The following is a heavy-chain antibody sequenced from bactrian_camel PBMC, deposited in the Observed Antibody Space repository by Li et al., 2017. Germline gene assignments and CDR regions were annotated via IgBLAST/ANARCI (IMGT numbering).Heavy chain of an antibody. D-gene: IGHD2*01. CDR1: GFTFDDSH. CDR3: ASSYYACAGLSPPRPQRFGD. Sequence: HVQLVESGGGSAQPGGSLKLSCTASGFTFDDSHMGWYRQAPGKECEFVSSISSDRTTYYADSVKGRFTISRDTAKNTLYLQMNSLKPEDTAMYYCASSYYACAGLSPPRPQRFGDWGQGTQVTVS. J-gene: IGHJ4*01. CDR2: ISSDRTT. V-gene: IGHV3S60*01.